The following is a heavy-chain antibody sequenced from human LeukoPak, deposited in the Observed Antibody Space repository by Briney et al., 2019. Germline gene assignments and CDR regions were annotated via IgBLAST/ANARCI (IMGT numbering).Heavy chain of an antibody. D-gene: IGHD2-15*01. Sequence: GASVKVSCKASGYTFTGYYMHWVRQAPGQGLEWMGWINPNSGGTNYAQKFQGRVTMTRDTSISTAYMELSRLRSDDTAVYYCARDYCSGGSCGQLPSSRHYYMDVWGKGTTVTVSS. J-gene: IGHJ6*03. CDR2: INPNSGGT. CDR3: ARDYCSGGSCGQLPSSRHYYMDV. CDR1: GYTFTGYY. V-gene: IGHV1-2*02.